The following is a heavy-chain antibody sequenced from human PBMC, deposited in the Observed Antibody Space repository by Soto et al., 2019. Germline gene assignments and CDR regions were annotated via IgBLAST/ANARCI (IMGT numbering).Heavy chain of an antibody. J-gene: IGHJ4*02. CDR1: GFTFDGYA. CDR2: ISWNSGSI. Sequence: SLRLSCAASGFTFDGYAMHWVRQAPGKGLEWVSGISWNSGSIGYADSVKGRFTISRDNAKNSLYLQMNSPRAEDTALYYCAKHRSPGIAVADELDYWGQGTLVTVSS. V-gene: IGHV3-9*01. CDR3: AKHRSPGIAVADELDY. D-gene: IGHD6-19*01.